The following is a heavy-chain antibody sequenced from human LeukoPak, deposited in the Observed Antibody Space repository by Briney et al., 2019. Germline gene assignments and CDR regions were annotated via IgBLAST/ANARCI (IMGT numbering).Heavy chain of an antibody. V-gene: IGHV3-30*02. Sequence: PGGSLRLPCAASGFTFSRSGLHWVRQAPGKGLEWMAFIRDNGRTTYYADSVKGRFTVSRDNSKNTLYLQMDSLRTEDTAVYYCAKVPHSWGLFDSWGQGTLVTVSS. D-gene: IGHD3-16*01. CDR3: AKVPHSWGLFDS. CDR1: GFTFSRSG. CDR2: IRDNGRTT. J-gene: IGHJ4*02.